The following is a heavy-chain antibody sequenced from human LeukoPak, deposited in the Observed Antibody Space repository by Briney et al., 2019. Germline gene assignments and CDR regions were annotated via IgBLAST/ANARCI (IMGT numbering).Heavy chain of an antibody. V-gene: IGHV4-39*06. D-gene: IGHD6-19*01. Sequence: PSETLSLTCTVSGGSISSTSYYWGWVRQSPGKGLEWIGTLFYSGVTSYNPSTRSRLTISVDRPKNQFTLKLSSVTAADAAVYYCASSGWPDYFDYWGQGTLVTVSS. CDR3: ASSGWPDYFDY. J-gene: IGHJ4*02. CDR1: GGSISSTSYY. CDR2: LFYSGVT.